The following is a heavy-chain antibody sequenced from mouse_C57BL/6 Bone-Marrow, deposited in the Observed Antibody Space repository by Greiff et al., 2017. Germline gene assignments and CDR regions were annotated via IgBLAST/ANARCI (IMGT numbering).Heavy chain of an antibody. D-gene: IGHD1-1*02. CDR3: TRGWFHDY. CDR1: GYTFTDYE. Sequence: VQLQHSGAELVRPGASVTLSCKASGYTFTDYEMHWVKQTPVHGLEWIGAIDPETGGTAYNQKFKGKAILTADKSSSTAYMELRSLTSEDSAVYYCTRGWFHDYWGQGTTLTVSS. V-gene: IGHV1-15*01. CDR2: IDPETGGT. J-gene: IGHJ2*01.